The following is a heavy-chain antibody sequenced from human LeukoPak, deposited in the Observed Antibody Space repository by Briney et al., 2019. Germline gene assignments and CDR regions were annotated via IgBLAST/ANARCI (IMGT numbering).Heavy chain of an antibody. CDR3: AKDPITMIRGVNNDIDY. J-gene: IGHJ4*02. D-gene: IGHD3-10*01. CDR1: GFTFRNYA. CDR2: IGGSGGST. V-gene: IGHV3-23*01. Sequence: PGGSLRLSCAASGFTFRNYATSWVRQAPGKGLEWVSAIGGSGGSTYYVDSVKGRFTISRDNSKNTLYLQMNSLRAEDTAVYYCAKDPITMIRGVNNDIDYWGQGTLVTVSS.